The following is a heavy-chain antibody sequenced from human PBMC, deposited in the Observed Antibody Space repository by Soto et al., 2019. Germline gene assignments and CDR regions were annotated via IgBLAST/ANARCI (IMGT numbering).Heavy chain of an antibody. J-gene: IGHJ4*02. D-gene: IGHD1-7*01. CDR1: GGSFTSNNW. V-gene: IGHV4-4*02. CDR2: IYRTGRT. Sequence: QVQLQESGPGLVKPSGTLSLTCAVSGGSFTSNNWWPWLRQPPGQGLKWIGEIYRTGRTNYNPSLQSRVTISLDKSENQFSLKVTSLTAADTAVYYCASRDPGTSVDYWGQGTLVTVSS. CDR3: ASRDPGTSVDY.